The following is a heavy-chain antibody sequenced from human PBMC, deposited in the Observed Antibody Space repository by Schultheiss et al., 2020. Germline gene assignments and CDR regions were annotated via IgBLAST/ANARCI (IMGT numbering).Heavy chain of an antibody. CDR2: IYYSGST. J-gene: IGHJ5*02. Sequence: GSLRLSCVVSGFAVSSNYMSWVRQAPGKGLEWIGYIYYSGSTYYNPSLKSRVTISVDTSKNQFSLKLSSVTAADTAVYYCAREQNWFDPWGQGTLVTVSS. CDR1: GFAVSSNY. CDR3: AREQNWFDP. V-gene: IGHV4-59*02.